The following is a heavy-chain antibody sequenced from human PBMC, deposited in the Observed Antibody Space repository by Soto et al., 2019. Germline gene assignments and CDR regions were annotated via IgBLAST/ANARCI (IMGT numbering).Heavy chain of an antibody. D-gene: IGHD3-22*01. CDR1: GFTFSDYY. J-gene: IGHJ4*02. V-gene: IGHV3-11*03. CDR2: ISSSSSYT. CDR3: ARRNYYDSSGYSDY. Sequence: PGGSLRLSCAASGFTFSDYYMSWIRQAPGKGLEWVSYISSSSSYTNYADSVKGRFTISRDNAKNSLYLQMNSLRAEDTAVYYCARRNYYDSSGYSDYWGQGTLVTVSS.